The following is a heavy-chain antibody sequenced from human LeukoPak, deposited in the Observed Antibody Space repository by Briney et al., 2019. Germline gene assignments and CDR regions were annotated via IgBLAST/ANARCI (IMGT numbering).Heavy chain of an antibody. CDR2: IRSKANSYAT. Sequence: GGSLRLSCAASGFTFSGSAMHWVRQASGKGLEWVGRIRSKANSYATAYAASAKGRFTISRDDSKNTAYLQMNSLKTEDTAVYYCTRHYWRNDEVYWGQGTLVTVSS. V-gene: IGHV3-73*01. CDR1: GFTFSGSA. J-gene: IGHJ4*02. D-gene: IGHD1-1*01. CDR3: TRHYWRNDEVY.